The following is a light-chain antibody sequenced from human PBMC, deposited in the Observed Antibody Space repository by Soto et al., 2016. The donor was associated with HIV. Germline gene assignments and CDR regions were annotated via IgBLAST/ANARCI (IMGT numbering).Light chain of an antibody. V-gene: IGKV1-9*01. CDR1: QGISSY. CDR3: QQLNSYHTWT. CDR2: PAS. J-gene: IGKJ1*01. Sequence: DIHLTQSPSFLSASVGDRVTITCRASQGISSYLAWFQQKPGKAPNLLIYPASTLQSGVPSRFSGSGSGTEFTLTISSLQPEDFATYYCQQLNSYHTWTFGQGTKVEIK.